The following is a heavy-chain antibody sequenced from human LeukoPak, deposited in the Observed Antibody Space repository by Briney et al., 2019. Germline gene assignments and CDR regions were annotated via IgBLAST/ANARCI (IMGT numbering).Heavy chain of an antibody. D-gene: IGHD3-9*01. CDR2: ISAYNGNT. CDR1: GYTFTSYG. CDR3: AGDWYYDILTGYSASNYYYGMDV. V-gene: IGHV1-18*01. Sequence: ASVKVSCKASGYTFTSYGISWVRQAPGQGLEWMGWISAYNGNTNYAQKLQGRVTMTTDTSTSTAYMELRSLRSDDTAVYYCAGDWYYDILTGYSASNYYYGMDVWGQGTTVTVSS. J-gene: IGHJ6*02.